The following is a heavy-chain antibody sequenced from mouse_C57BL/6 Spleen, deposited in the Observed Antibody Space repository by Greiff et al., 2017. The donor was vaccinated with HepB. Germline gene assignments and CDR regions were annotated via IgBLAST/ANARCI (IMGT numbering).Heavy chain of an antibody. CDR3: APDYYYGSSYSWFAY. CDR2: IDPEDGET. Sequence: EVQLQQSGAELVKPGASVKLSCTASGFNIKDYYMHWVKQRTEQGLEWIGRIDPEDGETKYAPKFQGKATITADTSSNTAYLQHSSLTSEYTAVYYWAPDYYYGSSYSWFAYWGQGTLVTVSA. D-gene: IGHD1-1*01. V-gene: IGHV14-2*01. CDR1: GFNIKDYY. J-gene: IGHJ3*01.